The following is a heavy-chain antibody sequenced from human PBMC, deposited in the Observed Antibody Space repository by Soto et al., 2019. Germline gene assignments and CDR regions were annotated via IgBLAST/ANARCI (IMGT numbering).Heavy chain of an antibody. V-gene: IGHV1-46*01. D-gene: IGHD2-2*01. Sequence: ASVKVSCKASGYVFSSSFVHWVRQAPGQGLEWMAMINPTAGSTSYAHNFQGRIAVTRDTSTATVYLDLSSLRSADTAIYYCARRPQITTWHHPFDCWGQGTMVTVSS. J-gene: IGHJ4*02. CDR3: ARRPQITTWHHPFDC. CDR1: GYVFSSSF. CDR2: INPTAGST.